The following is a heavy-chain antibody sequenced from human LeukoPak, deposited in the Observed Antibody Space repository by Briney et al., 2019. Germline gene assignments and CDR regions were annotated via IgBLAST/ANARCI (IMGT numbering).Heavy chain of an antibody. CDR3: ARGGCSGGSCYEDAFDI. J-gene: IGHJ3*02. V-gene: IGHV4-34*01. CDR1: GGSFSGYY. Sequence: SETLSLTCAVDGGSFSGYYWSWIRQPPGKGLEWIGEINHSGSTNYNPSLKSRVTIPVDTSKNQFSLKLSSVTAADAAVYYCARGGCSGGSCYEDAFDIWGQGTMVTVSS. CDR2: INHSGST. D-gene: IGHD2-15*01.